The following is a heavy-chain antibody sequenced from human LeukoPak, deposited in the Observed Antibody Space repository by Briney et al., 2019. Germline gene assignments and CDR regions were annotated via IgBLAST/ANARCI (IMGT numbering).Heavy chain of an antibody. Sequence: PSETLSLTCTVSGGPISSYYWSWIRQPPGKGLEWIGYIYYSGSTNYNPSLKSRVTISVDTSKNQFSLKLSSVTAADTAVYYCARVSPKGMATTMFDYWGQGTLVTVSS. J-gene: IGHJ4*02. V-gene: IGHV4-59*01. D-gene: IGHD5-24*01. CDR2: IYYSGST. CDR1: GGPISSYY. CDR3: ARVSPKGMATTMFDY.